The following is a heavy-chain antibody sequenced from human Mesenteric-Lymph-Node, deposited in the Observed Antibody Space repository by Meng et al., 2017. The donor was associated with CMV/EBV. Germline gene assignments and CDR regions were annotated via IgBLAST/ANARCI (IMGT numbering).Heavy chain of an antibody. Sequence: GESLKISCAASGFTFSSYSMNWVRQAPAKGLEWVAFIRYDGSDTFYTDSAKGRFTISRDNSKNTSYLQMNNLRPEDTAMYYCAKDGDMYCSRTSCSAMDVWGQGTTVTVSS. CDR3: AKDGDMYCSRTSCSAMDV. J-gene: IGHJ6*02. D-gene: IGHD2-2*01. V-gene: IGHV3-30*02. CDR2: IRYDGSDT. CDR1: GFTFSSYS.